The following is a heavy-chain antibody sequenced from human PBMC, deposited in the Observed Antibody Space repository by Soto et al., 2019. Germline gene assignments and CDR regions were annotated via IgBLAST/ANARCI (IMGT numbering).Heavy chain of an antibody. Sequence: SVKVSCKASGGTFSSYAISWVRQAPGQGLERMGGIIPIFGTANYAQKFQGRVTITADESTSTAYMELSSLRSEDTAVYYCAREATVVTRAYYYYGMDVWGQGTTVTVSS. J-gene: IGHJ6*02. V-gene: IGHV1-69*13. D-gene: IGHD4-17*01. CDR1: GGTFSSYA. CDR3: AREATVVTRAYYYYGMDV. CDR2: IIPIFGTA.